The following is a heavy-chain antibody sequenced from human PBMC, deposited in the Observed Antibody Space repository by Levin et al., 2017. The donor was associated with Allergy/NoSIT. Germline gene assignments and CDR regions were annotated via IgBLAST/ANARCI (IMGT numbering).Heavy chain of an antibody. CDR1: GGTFSSYA. CDR3: ARRLGGWSSGWFAPSRHYYMDG. V-gene: IGHV1-69*06. D-gene: IGHD6-19*01. CDR2: IIPIFGTA. J-gene: IGHJ6*03. Sequence: ASVKVSCKASGGTFSSYAISWVRQAPGQGLEWMGGIIPIFGTANYAQKFQGRVTITADKSTSTAYMELSSLRSEDTAVYYCARRLGGWSSGWFAPSRHYYMDGWGKGTTVTVSS.